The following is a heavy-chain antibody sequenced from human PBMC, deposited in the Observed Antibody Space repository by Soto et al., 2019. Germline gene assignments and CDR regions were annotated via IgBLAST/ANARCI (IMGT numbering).Heavy chain of an antibody. V-gene: IGHV6-1*01. J-gene: IGHJ6*02. CDR2: TYYRSKWYN. CDR3: ARDKGSASSGWYYGMDV. Sequence: SQTLSLICVISGDSVSSNSAAWNWIRQSPSGGLEWLGRTYYRSKWYNDYAVSVKSRITINPDTSKNQFSLQLNSVTPEDTAVYYCARDKGSASSGWYYGMDVWGQGTTVTVSS. CDR1: GDSVSSNSAA. D-gene: IGHD6-19*01.